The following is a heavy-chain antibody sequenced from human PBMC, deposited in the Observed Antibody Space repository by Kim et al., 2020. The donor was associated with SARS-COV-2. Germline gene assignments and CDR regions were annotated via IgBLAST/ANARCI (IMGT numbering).Heavy chain of an antibody. Sequence: GGSLRLSCAASGFTFSSYAMHWVRQAPGKGLEWVAVISYDGSNKYYADSVKGRFTISRDNSKNTLYLQMNSLRAEDTAVYYCASDRLALSYYRSVGFDPWGQGTLVTVSS. CDR2: ISYDGSNK. J-gene: IGHJ5*02. D-gene: IGHD3-10*01. CDR1: GFTFSSYA. V-gene: IGHV3-30-3*01. CDR3: ASDRLALSYYRSVGFDP.